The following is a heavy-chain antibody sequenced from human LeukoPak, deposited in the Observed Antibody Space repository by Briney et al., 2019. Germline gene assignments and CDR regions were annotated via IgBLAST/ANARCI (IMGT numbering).Heavy chain of an antibody. CDR3: AKKGEQQLPPDYHYYGMDV. CDR2: ISYDGSNK. Sequence: PGRSLRLSCAASGFTFSSYGMHWVRQAPGKGLEWVAVISYDGSNKYYADSVKGRFTISRDNSKNTLYLQMNSLRAEDTAVYYCAKKGEQQLPPDYHYYGMDVWGQGTTVTVSS. D-gene: IGHD6-13*01. CDR1: GFTFSSYG. V-gene: IGHV3-30*18. J-gene: IGHJ6*02.